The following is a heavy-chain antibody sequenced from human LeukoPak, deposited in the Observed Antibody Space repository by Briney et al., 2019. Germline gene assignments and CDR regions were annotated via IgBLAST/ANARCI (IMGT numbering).Heavy chain of an antibody. CDR2: ISGSGGST. CDR3: AKDTFWSGSNWFDP. J-gene: IGHJ5*02. V-gene: IGHV3-23*01. Sequence: PGRSLRLSCAASGFTFSSYAMSWVRHAPGKGLEWVSAISGSGGSTYYADSVKGRFTISRDNSKNTLYLQMNSLRAEDTAVYYCAKDTFWSGSNWFDPWGQGTLVTVSS. D-gene: IGHD3-3*01. CDR1: GFTFSSYA.